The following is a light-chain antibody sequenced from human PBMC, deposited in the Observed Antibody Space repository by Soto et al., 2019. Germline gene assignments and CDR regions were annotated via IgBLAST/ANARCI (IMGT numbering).Light chain of an antibody. V-gene: IGLV2-14*01. CDR3: SSYTSSNTHNYV. CDR1: SSDVGGYNY. J-gene: IGLJ1*01. Sequence: QSALTQPASVSGSPGQSITISCTGTSSDVGGYNYVSWYQQHPGKAPKLMIYDVRNRPSGVSNRFSGSKSGNTASLTISGLQAEDEADYYCSSYTSSNTHNYVFGTGTKVTVL. CDR2: DVR.